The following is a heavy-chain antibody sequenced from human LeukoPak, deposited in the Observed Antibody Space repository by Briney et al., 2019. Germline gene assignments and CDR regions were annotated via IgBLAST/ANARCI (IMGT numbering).Heavy chain of an antibody. Sequence: GESLKISCKVSGYSFSNYWIGWVRQMPGKGLEWMAVIFPGDSDIRYNSSFQGQVTISADKSSSTAYLQWSSRKASDTAMYYCAGGERYYYYMDVWGKGTTVTVSS. CDR2: IFPGDSDI. D-gene: IGHD3-10*01. V-gene: IGHV5-51*01. CDR1: GYSFSNYW. CDR3: AGGERYYYYMDV. J-gene: IGHJ6*03.